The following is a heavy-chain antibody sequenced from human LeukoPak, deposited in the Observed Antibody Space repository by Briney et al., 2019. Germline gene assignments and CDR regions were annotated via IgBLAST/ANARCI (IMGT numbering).Heavy chain of an antibody. CDR1: GGSITGYY. V-gene: IGHV4-59*01. Sequence: PSETLSLTCTVSGGSITGYYWSWIRQPPGQGLEWVGYIFYTGYTNSNPSLRSRVTMSIDTSKNRFSLNLSSVTAADTAVYYCASGELGSGFDYWGQANLVTVSS. CDR2: IFYTGYT. D-gene: IGHD6-19*01. J-gene: IGHJ4*02. CDR3: ASGELGSGFDY.